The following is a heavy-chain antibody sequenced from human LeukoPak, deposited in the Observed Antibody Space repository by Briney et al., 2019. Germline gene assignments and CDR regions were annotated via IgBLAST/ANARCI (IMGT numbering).Heavy chain of an antibody. CDR3: AKDLGEMDGWFSYYFEY. D-gene: IGHD3-16*01. V-gene: IGHV3-23*01. CDR2: ISDSGGTT. Sequence: PGGSLRLSCASSGFTFSSYAMSWVRQAPGKGLEGVSGISDSGGTTYYAYSVKGRFTISRDNSKNTLYLQMNNLRAEDTAVYYCAKDLGEMDGWFSYYFEYWGQGTLVTVSS. CDR1: GFTFSSYA. J-gene: IGHJ4*02.